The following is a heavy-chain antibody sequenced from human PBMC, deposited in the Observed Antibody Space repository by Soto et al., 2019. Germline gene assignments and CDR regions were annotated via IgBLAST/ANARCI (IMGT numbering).Heavy chain of an antibody. CDR1: GGSIRNGDYY. Sequence: QVQLQEWSPGLVKPSQTLSLTCTVSGGSIRNGDYYWGWIRQPPGKGLEWIGYVYYSGTTYSHPSLNSRVSISVDTSENQFSLRLTSVTAADTAVYYCVTVNLVGAAYYFDYWGPGTLVTVSS. J-gene: IGHJ4*02. D-gene: IGHD1-26*01. CDR3: VTVNLVGAAYYFDY. CDR2: VYYSGTT. V-gene: IGHV4-30-4*01.